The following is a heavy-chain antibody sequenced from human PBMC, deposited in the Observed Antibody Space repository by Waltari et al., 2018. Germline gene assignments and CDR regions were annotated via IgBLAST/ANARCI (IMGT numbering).Heavy chain of an antibody. Sequence: QVQLVQSGAEVKKPGASVKVSCKASGYTFTSYDINWVRQATGQGRGWMGWMNPNRGNTGYAQKFQGRVTITRNTSISTAYMELSSLRSEDTAVYYCARGRYSSGWYNPFDYWGQGTLVTVSS. V-gene: IGHV1-8*03. CDR2: MNPNRGNT. CDR1: GYTFTSYD. CDR3: ARGRYSSGWYNPFDY. D-gene: IGHD6-19*01. J-gene: IGHJ4*02.